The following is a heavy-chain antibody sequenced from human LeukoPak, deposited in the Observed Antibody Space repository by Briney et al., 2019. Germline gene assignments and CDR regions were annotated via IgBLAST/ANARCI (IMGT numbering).Heavy chain of an antibody. CDR2: INHSGST. CDR1: GGSFSGYY. D-gene: IGHD3-10*01. J-gene: IGHJ6*02. CDR3: ARGGMVRGVMVTYYYGMDV. Sequence: PSETLSLTCAVYGGSFSGYYWSWIRQPPGKGLEWIGEINHSGSTNYNPSLKSRVTISVDTSKNQFPLKLSSVTAADTAVYYCARGGMVRGVMVTYYYGMDVWGQGTTVTVSS. V-gene: IGHV4-34*01.